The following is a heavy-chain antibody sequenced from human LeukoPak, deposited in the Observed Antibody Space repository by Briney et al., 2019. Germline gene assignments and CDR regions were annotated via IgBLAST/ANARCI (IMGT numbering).Heavy chain of an antibody. Sequence: SETLSLTCAVYGGSFSGYYWSWIRQPPGKGLEWIGEINHSGSTNYNPSLKSRVTIPVDTSKNQFSLKLSSVTAADTAVYYCARERRGATYYYGSGSRYYFDYWGQGTLVTVSS. CDR3: ARERRGATYYYGSGSRYYFDY. CDR1: GGSFSGYY. CDR2: INHSGST. V-gene: IGHV4-34*01. J-gene: IGHJ4*02. D-gene: IGHD3-10*01.